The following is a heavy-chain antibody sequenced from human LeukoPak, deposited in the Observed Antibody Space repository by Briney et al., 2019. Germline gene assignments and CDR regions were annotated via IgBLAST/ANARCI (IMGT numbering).Heavy chain of an antibody. J-gene: IGHJ4*02. CDR1: GGSISTTSYY. Sequence: SETLSLTCTVSGGSISTTSYYWGWIRQPPGKGLEWIGNIYYSGSTFYNPSFKSRVTISVDTSKNQFSLKVNSMTAADTAVYFCARRAWGGPHYFDYWGQGTLVTVSS. V-gene: IGHV4-39*01. CDR2: IYYSGST. D-gene: IGHD3-3*01. CDR3: ARRAWGGPHYFDY.